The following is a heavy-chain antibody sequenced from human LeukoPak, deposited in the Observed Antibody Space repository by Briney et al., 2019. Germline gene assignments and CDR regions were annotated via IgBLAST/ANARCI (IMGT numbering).Heavy chain of an antibody. D-gene: IGHD5-18*01. J-gene: IGHJ4*02. Sequence: SETLSLTCDVHGGSFSGYYWSWIRQPPGKGLEWIGEINHSGSTNYNPSLKSRVTISMDTSKNQFSLKLSSVTAADTAVYYCARQKYSYGRLFDYWGQGTLVTVSS. CDR1: GGSFSGYY. CDR3: ARQKYSYGRLFDY. CDR2: INHSGST. V-gene: IGHV4-34*01.